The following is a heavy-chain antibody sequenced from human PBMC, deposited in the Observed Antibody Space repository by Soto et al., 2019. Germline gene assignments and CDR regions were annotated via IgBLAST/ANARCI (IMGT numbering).Heavy chain of an antibody. Sequence: QVTLKESGPVLVKPTETLTLTCTVSGFSLSNARMGVSWIRQPPGKALEWLAHIFSNDEKSYSTSLKSRLTISKDTSKSQVVLTMTNMDPVDTATYYCAWPLGYCSGGSCDTFAFDIWGQGTMVTVSS. CDR2: IFSNDEK. V-gene: IGHV2-26*01. CDR1: GFSLSNARMG. D-gene: IGHD2-15*01. J-gene: IGHJ3*02. CDR3: AWPLGYCSGGSCDTFAFDI.